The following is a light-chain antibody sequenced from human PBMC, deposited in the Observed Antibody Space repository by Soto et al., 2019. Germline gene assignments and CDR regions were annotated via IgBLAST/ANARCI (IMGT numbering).Light chain of an antibody. CDR1: QSVTSGY. CDR2: AGS. J-gene: IGKJ5*01. CDR3: QQYGRSPT. V-gene: IGKV3-20*01. Sequence: EKMVKHAIVTLSVSEVERATLSCTASQSVTSGYLAWYQQKPGQAPRLLIYAGSSRATDIPDRFSASGSGTDFTLTISRLEPEDFAVYYCQQYGRSPTFGQGTRLEIK.